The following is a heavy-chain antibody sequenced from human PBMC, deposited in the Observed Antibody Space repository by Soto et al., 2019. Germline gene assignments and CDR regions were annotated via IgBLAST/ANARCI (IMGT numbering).Heavy chain of an antibody. CDR3: ASSVTYHGMDA. CDR1: GGSFSSGAYY. D-gene: IGHD4-17*01. Sequence: SETLSLTCTVSGGSFSSGAYYWSWIRQPPGKGLEWIGYIYYSGSTYYNPSLRSRVTISVDTSKNQFSLKLSSVTAADRAFYYRASSVTYHGMDAWGQGTTVTVSS. J-gene: IGHJ6*02. CDR2: IYYSGST. V-gene: IGHV4-30-4*08.